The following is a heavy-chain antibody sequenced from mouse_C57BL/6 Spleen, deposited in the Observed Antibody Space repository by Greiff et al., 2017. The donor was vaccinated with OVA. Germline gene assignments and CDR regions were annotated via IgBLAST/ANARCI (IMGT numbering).Heavy chain of an antibody. CDR2: INPNNGGT. CDR3: ARYDYDVYYYAMDY. J-gene: IGHJ4*01. V-gene: IGHV1-26*01. Sequence: VQLQQSGPELVKPGASVKISCKASGYTFTDYYMNWVKQSHGKSLEWIGDINPNNGGTSYNQKFKGKATLTVDKSSSTAYMELRSLTSEESAVYYCARYDYDVYYYAMDYWGQGTSVTVSS. D-gene: IGHD2-4*01. CDR1: GYTFTDYY.